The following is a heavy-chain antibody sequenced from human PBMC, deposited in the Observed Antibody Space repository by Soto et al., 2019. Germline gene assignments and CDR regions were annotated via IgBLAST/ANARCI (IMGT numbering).Heavy chain of an antibody. D-gene: IGHD6-19*01. V-gene: IGHV1-24*01. CDR1: GYTLTELS. CDR3: ATRVAVAGIRWFDP. CDR2: FDPEDGET. Sequence: ASVKVSCKVSGYTLTELSMHWVRQAPGKGLEWMGGFDPEDGETIYAQKFQGRVTMTEDTSTDTAYMELSSLRSEDTAVYYCATRVAVAGIRWFDPWGQGTLVTVSS. J-gene: IGHJ5*02.